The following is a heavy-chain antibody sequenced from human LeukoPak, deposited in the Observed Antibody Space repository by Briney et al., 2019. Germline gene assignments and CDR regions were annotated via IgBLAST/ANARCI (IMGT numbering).Heavy chain of an antibody. D-gene: IGHD3-22*01. CDR3: AREGAYYYDSFLDY. Sequence: GGSLRLSCAASGFTVSSNYMSWVRQAPGKGLEWVSYISSSGSTIYYADSVKGRFTISRDNAKNSLYLQMNSLRAEDTAVYYCAREGAYYYDSFLDYWGQGTLVTVSS. CDR2: ISSSGSTI. CDR1: GFTVSSNY. J-gene: IGHJ4*02. V-gene: IGHV3-11*01.